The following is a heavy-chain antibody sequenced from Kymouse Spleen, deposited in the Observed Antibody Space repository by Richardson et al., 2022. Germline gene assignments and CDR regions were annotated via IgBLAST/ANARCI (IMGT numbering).Heavy chain of an antibody. V-gene: IGHV4-34*01. D-gene: IGHD6-13*01. CDR3: ARGRGIAAAGTDAFDI. J-gene: IGHJ3*02. CDR2: INHSGST. Sequence: QVQLQQWGAGLLKPSETLSLTCAVYGGSFSGYYWSWIRQPPGKGLEWIGEINHSGSTNYNPSLKSRVTISVDTSKNQFSLKLSSVTAADTAVYYCARGRGIAAAGTDAFDIWGQGTMVTVSS. CDR1: GGSFSGYY.